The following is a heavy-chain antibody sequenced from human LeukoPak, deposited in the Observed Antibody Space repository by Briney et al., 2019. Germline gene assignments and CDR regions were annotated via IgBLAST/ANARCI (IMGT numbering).Heavy chain of an antibody. V-gene: IGHV1-69*13. J-gene: IGHJ4*02. D-gene: IGHD3-10*01. CDR3: AREGSQEVFDY. CDR2: IIPIFGTA. CDR1: GGTFTSYA. Sequence: SVKVSCKASGGTFTSYAISWVRQAPGQGLEWMGGIIPIFGTANYAQKFQGRVTITADESTSTAYMELSSMRYEDTAVYYCAREGSQEVFDYWGQGTLVTVSS.